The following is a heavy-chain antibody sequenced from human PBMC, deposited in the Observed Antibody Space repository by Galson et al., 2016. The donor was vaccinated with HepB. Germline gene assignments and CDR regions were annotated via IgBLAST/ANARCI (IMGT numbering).Heavy chain of an antibody. CDR2: ISYDGYNK. J-gene: IGHJ4*02. CDR3: AKEMYYDSSGYYDNSVDY. CDR1: GFPFRNFG. D-gene: IGHD3-22*01. V-gene: IGHV3-30*18. Sequence: SLRLSCAASGFPFRNFGIHWVRQAPGKGLEWVAVISYDGYNKYYADSVKGRFTVSRDNSKNTLYLQMNSLRAEDTAVYYCAKEMYYDSSGYYDNSVDYWGQGTLVTVSS.